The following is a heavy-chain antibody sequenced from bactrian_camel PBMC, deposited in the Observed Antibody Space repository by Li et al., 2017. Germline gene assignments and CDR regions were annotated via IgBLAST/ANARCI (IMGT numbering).Heavy chain of an antibody. CDR3: AADPAPVCRWSSPFRL. CDR2: ISSDGST. D-gene: IGHD3*01. V-gene: IGHV3S53*01. Sequence: VQLVESGGDSVQAGGSLRLSCHLSVAFSRFCMAWFRQAPGKEREFVSAISSDGSTSYADSVKGRFTISQDNAKNMVYLQMNSLKPEDTAMYYCAADPAPVCRWSSPFRLRGQGTQVTVS. CDR1: VAFSRFC. J-gene: IGHJ4*01.